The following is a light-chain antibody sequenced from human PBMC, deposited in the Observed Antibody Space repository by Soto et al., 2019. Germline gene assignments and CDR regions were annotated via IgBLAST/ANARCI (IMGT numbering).Light chain of an antibody. CDR2: DVS. V-gene: IGLV2-11*01. CDR3: CSYAGSYTEV. Sequence: ALTQPRSVSGSPGQSVTISCTGTSSDVGGYNYVSWYQQHPGKAPKVMIYDVSKRPSGVPDRCSGSKSGNTASLTISGLQAEDEADYYCCSYAGSYTEVFGTGTKLTVL. CDR1: SSDVGGYNY. J-gene: IGLJ1*01.